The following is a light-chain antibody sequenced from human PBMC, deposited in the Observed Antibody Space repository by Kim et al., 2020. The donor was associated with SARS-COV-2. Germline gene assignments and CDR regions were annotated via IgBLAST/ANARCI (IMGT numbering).Light chain of an antibody. V-gene: IGLV2-14*04. J-gene: IGLJ1*01. Sequence: GQSITISCTGTTNDIGVYNYVSWYQQHPGKAPKLLLYDVFKRPSGVSNRFSGSKSANTASLTISGLQADDEAEYFCSSYTTSSTFVFGFGTKVTVL. CDR1: TNDIGVYNY. CDR3: SSYTTSSTFV. CDR2: DVF.